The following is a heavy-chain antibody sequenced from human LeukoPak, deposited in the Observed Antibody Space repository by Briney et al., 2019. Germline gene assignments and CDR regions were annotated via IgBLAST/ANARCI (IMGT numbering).Heavy chain of an antibody. CDR1: GGSTSTTSYY. CDR2: VYYDGRT. Sequence: SETLSLTCIVSGGSTSTTSYYWGWIRQPPGKGLEWIGSVYYDGRTHYNPSLKSRVTISEDTSKNQFSLKLSPVTAADTAVYYCARIRDYSQTKAEYYFDYWGQGTLVTVSS. D-gene: IGHD4-11*01. V-gene: IGHV4-39*07. CDR3: ARIRDYSQTKAEYYFDY. J-gene: IGHJ4*02.